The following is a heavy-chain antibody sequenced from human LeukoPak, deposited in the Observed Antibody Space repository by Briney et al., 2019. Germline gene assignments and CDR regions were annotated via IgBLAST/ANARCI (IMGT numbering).Heavy chain of an antibody. V-gene: IGHV4-39*01. D-gene: IGHD2-15*01. J-gene: IGHJ3*02. CDR1: GVSISSSSYY. CDR2: IYYSGST. Sequence: SETLSLTCTVSGVSISSSSYYWGWIRQPPGKGLEWIGSIYYSGSTYYNPSLKSRVTISVDTSKNQFSLKLSSVTAADTAVYYCARPYCSGGSCYSDAFDIWGQGTMVTVSS. CDR3: ARPYCSGGSCYSDAFDI.